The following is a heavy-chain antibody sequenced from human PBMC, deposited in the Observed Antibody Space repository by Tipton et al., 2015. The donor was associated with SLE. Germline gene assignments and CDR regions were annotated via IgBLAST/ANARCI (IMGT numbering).Heavy chain of an antibody. J-gene: IGHJ4*02. V-gene: IGHV4-59*08. D-gene: IGHD2-2*01. CDR2: IDYNGST. Sequence: LRLSCTVSGGSLSTYYWSWIRQPPGKGLEWIGYIDYNGSTNYKASLRSRVTMSVDRSKNQFSLKLSSVTAADTAVYYCARRVMDYCGSSSCYLYFDYWGQGALVTVSS. CDR1: GGSLSTYY. CDR3: ARRVMDYCGSSSCYLYFDY.